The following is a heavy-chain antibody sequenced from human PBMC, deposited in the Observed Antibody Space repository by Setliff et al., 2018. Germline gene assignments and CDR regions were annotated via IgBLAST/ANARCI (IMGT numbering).Heavy chain of an antibody. Sequence: WASVKVSCKASGGSFSSYGITWVRQAPGQGLEWMGGTIPMFGTTNYAQKFQGRVTIITDESTSTAYMELSSLRSEDTAVYFCAREGVDTRSSTDYRYYMDVWGKGTTVTVSS. CDR3: AREGVDTRSSTDYRYYMDV. CDR1: GGSFSSYG. V-gene: IGHV1-69*05. CDR2: TIPMFGTT. J-gene: IGHJ6*03. D-gene: IGHD5-18*01.